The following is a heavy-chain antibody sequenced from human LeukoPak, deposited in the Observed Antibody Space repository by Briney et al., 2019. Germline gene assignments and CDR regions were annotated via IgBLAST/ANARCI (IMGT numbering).Heavy chain of an antibody. CDR1: GFTFSSYA. CDR3: AKDHEQWLVRTEYMDA. V-gene: IGHV3-23*01. D-gene: IGHD6-19*01. Sequence: GGSLRLSCAASGFTFSSYAMSWVRQAPGKGLEWVSAISGSGGSTYYADSVKGRFTISRDNSKNTLYLQMNSLRAEDTAVYYCAKDHEQWLVRTEYMDAWGKGTTVTVSS. CDR2: ISGSGGST. J-gene: IGHJ6*03.